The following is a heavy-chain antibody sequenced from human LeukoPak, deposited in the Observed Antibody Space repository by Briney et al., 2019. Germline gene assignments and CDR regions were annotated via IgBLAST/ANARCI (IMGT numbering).Heavy chain of an antibody. J-gene: IGHJ5*02. D-gene: IGHD2-2*02. V-gene: IGHV1-18*01. Sequence: GASVKVSCKASGYTFTSYGISWVRQAPGQGLEWMGWISAYNGNTNYAQKLQGRVTMTTDTSTSTAYMELRSLRSDDTAVYYCARVDIVVVPAAISNWFDPWGQGTLATVSS. CDR3: ARVDIVVVPAAISNWFDP. CDR2: ISAYNGNT. CDR1: GYTFTSYG.